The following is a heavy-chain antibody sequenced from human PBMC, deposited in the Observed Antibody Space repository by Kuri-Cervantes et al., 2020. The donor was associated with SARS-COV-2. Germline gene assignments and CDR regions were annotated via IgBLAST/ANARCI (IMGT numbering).Heavy chain of an antibody. V-gene: IGHV3-11*04. J-gene: IGHJ2*01. D-gene: IGHD5-24*01. CDR3: ARESRDAYNLGSFDL. CDR2: ISSSGSAI. Sequence: GESLKISCAVYGGSFSGYYWSWVRHPPGKGLEWVSYISSSGSAIYYADSVKGRFAISRDNAKNSLYLQMNSLRDEDTAVYYCARESRDAYNLGSFDLWGRGTLVTVSS. CDR1: GGSFSGYY.